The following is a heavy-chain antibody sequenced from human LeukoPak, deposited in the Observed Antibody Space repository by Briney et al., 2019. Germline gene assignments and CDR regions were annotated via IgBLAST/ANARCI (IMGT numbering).Heavy chain of an antibody. J-gene: IGHJ6*03. CDR1: GYTFTGYY. CDR3: ARDLTPLQYYYYYYMDV. Sequence: ASVKVSCKASGYTFTGYYMHWVRQAPGQGLEWMGWINPNSGGTNYAQKFQGRVTMTRDTSISTAYMELSRLRSDDTAVYYCARDLTPLQYYYYYYMDVWGKGNTVTVSS. D-gene: IGHD3-16*02. V-gene: IGHV1-2*02. CDR2: INPNSGGT.